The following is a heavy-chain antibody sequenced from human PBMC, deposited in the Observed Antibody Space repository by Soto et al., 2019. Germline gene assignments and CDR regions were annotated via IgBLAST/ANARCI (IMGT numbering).Heavy chain of an antibody. J-gene: IGHJ6*02. CDR3: ARDRPFGQQRVSGGGMDV. D-gene: IGHD6-13*01. CDR1: GYTFTSYG. V-gene: IGHV1-18*01. CDR2: ISAHNGNT. Sequence: QVQLVQSGAEVKKPGASVKVSCKASGYTFTSYGISWVRQAPGQGLEWMGWISAHNGNTNYAQKLQGRVTMTTDTSTSTAYMELRSLRSDDTAVYYCARDRPFGQQRVSGGGMDVWGQGTTVTVSS.